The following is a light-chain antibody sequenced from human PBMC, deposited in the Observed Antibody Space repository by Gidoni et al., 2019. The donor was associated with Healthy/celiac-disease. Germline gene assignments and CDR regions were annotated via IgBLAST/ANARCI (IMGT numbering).Light chain of an antibody. CDR3: QQYGSSVT. CDR1: QSVSSSY. Sequence: EMVLTQSPGTLSLSPGERATLSCRASQSVSSSYLAWYQQKPGQAPSLLIYGASSRATGIPDRFSGSGSGTVFTLTISRLEPEDFAVYYCQQYGSSVTFXPXTKVDIK. V-gene: IGKV3-20*01. CDR2: GAS. J-gene: IGKJ3*01.